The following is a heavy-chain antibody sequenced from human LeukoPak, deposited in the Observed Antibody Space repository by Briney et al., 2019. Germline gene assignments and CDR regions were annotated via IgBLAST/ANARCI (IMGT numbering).Heavy chain of an antibody. Sequence: GGSLRLSCATSGFTFSRFWMSWVRQAPGKGLEWVANIKQDGSEKNYVGSVRGRFTISRDNAKNSLYLQMNSLRAEDTAVYYCARSGITMIVVVDWGQGTLVTVSS. V-gene: IGHV3-7*01. CDR2: IKQDGSEK. CDR1: GFTFSRFW. D-gene: IGHD3-22*01. CDR3: ARSGITMIVVVD. J-gene: IGHJ4*02.